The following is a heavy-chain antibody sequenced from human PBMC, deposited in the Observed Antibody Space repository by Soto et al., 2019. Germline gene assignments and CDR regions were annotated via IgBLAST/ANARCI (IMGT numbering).Heavy chain of an antibody. CDR1: GGSISNSSYL. Sequence: QLQLQESGPRLVKPSETLSLTCTVSGGSISNSSYLWGWIRQPPGKGLQWIGSVSYSGSTYYNPSLKSRVTISGDTSQTQSSLRLSSVTAADTAVYYCSRIAVSGPITGFDYWGQGALVTVSS. J-gene: IGHJ4*02. V-gene: IGHV4-39*01. CDR3: SRIAVSGPITGFDY. CDR2: VSYSGST. D-gene: IGHD6-19*01.